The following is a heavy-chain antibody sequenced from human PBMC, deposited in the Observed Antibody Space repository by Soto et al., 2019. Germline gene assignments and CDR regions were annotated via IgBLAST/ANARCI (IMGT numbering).Heavy chain of an antibody. V-gene: IGHV1-69*13. CDR2: IIPIFGTA. CDR3: ARVTRHYYDSSGYNLDY. CDR1: GGNFSSYA. D-gene: IGHD3-22*01. Sequence: ASVKVSCKASGGNFSSYAISWVRQAPGQGLEWMGGIIPIFGTANYAQKFQGRVTITADESTSTDYMELSSLRSEYTAVYYCARVTRHYYDSSGYNLDYLGQGTLVTVSS. J-gene: IGHJ4*02.